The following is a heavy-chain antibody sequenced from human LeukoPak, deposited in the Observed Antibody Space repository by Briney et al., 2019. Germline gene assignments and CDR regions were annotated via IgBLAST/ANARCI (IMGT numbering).Heavy chain of an antibody. Sequence: GESLKISCSGSGYTFTKYWIGWVRQMPGKGLEWMGIIYPGDSDTRYSPSFQGQVTISADKSISTAYLQWSSLKASDTAIYYCARRAYTYASGHDYAMDVWGQGTTVTVSS. V-gene: IGHV5-51*01. CDR2: IYPGDSDT. D-gene: IGHD5-18*01. CDR3: ARRAYTYASGHDYAMDV. CDR1: GYTFTKYW. J-gene: IGHJ6*02.